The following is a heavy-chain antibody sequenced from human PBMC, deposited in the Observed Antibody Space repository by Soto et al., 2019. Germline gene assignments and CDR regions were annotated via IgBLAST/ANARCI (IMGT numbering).Heavy chain of an antibody. CDR2: IWYDGSNK. CDR3: ARDYYGRRAFDI. Sequence: GGSLRLSCAASGFTFSSYGMHWVRQAPGKGLEWVAVIWYDGSNKYYADSVKGRFTISRDNSKNTLYLQMNSLRAEDTAVYYCARDYYGRRAFDIWGQGTMVTVSS. V-gene: IGHV3-33*01. D-gene: IGHD3-10*01. J-gene: IGHJ3*02. CDR1: GFTFSSYG.